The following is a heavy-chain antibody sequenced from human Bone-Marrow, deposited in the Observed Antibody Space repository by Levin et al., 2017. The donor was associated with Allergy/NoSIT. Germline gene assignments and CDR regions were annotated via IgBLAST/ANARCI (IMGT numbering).Heavy chain of an antibody. CDR3: ARVAVGWELLFDY. Sequence: GESLKISCKASGYTFTSYYMHWVRQAPGQGLEWMGIINPSGGSTSYAQKFQGRVTMTRDTSTSTVYMELSSLRSEDTAVYYCARVAVGWELLFDYWGQGTLVTVSS. J-gene: IGHJ4*02. CDR2: INPSGGST. CDR1: GYTFTSYY. V-gene: IGHV1-46*01. D-gene: IGHD1-26*01.